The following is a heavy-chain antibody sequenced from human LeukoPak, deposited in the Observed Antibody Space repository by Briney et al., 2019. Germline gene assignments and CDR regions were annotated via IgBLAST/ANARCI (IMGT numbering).Heavy chain of an antibody. Sequence: ASVKVSCKASGYTFTSYDINWVRQATGQGLEWMGWMNPNSGNTGYAQKFQGRVTMTRNTSISTAYMELSSLRPEDTAVYYCARVETYYYDSSGHPRGYYYMDVWGKGTTVTVSS. D-gene: IGHD3-22*01. CDR2: MNPNSGNT. J-gene: IGHJ6*03. V-gene: IGHV1-8*01. CDR1: GYTFTSYD. CDR3: ARVETYYYDSSGHPRGYYYMDV.